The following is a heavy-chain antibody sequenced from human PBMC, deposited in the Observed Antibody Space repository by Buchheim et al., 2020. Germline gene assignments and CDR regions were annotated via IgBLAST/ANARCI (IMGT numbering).Heavy chain of an antibody. CDR2: IWYDGSNK. D-gene: IGHD3-22*01. V-gene: IGHV3-33*01. Sequence: QVQLVESGGGVVQPGRSLRLSCAASGFTFSSYGMHWVRQAPGKGLEWVAVIWYDGSNKYYADSVKGRFTISRDNSKKTLYLQMNSLRAEDTAVYYCARDRQDQEPDYYDSSGYPSGWFDPWGQGTL. CDR3: ARDRQDQEPDYYDSSGYPSGWFDP. J-gene: IGHJ5*02. CDR1: GFTFSSYG.